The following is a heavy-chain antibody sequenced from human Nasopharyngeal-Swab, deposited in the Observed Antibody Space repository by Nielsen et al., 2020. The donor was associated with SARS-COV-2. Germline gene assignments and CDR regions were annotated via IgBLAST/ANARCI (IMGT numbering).Heavy chain of an antibody. CDR3: ARDGAAGTGY. Sequence: SVKVSCKASGGTFSSYAISWVRQAPGQGLEWMGRITPILGIANYAQKFQGRVTITADKSTSTAYMELSSLRSEDTAVYYCARDGAAGTGYWGQGTLVTVSS. D-gene: IGHD6-13*01. CDR1: GGTFSSYA. V-gene: IGHV1-69*04. CDR2: ITPILGIA. J-gene: IGHJ4*02.